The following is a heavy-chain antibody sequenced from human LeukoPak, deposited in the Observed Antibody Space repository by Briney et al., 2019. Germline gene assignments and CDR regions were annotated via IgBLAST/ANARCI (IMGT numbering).Heavy chain of an antibody. CDR1: GFTFSSYW. Sequence: GGSLRLSCAASGFTFSSYWMSWVRQAPGKGLEWVANIKKDGSEKYYVDSVKDRFTISRDNAKNSLYLQMNSLRAEDTAVYYCARDSAITDFDYWGQGSLVTVSS. V-gene: IGHV3-7*01. J-gene: IGHJ4*02. CDR2: IKKDGSEK. CDR3: ARDSAITDFDY. D-gene: IGHD3-10*01.